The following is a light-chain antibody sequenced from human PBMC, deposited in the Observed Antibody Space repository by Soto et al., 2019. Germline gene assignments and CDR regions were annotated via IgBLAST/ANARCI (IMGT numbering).Light chain of an antibody. V-gene: IGLV2-14*01. J-gene: IGLJ2*01. CDR1: SSDVGGYNY. Sequence: QSALTQPASVSGSLGRPITISCTGTSSDVGGYNYVSWYQQHPGKAPKLMINDVSNRPSGVSNRFSGSKSGNTASLTISGLQAEDEADYYCSSYTSSSTVVFGGGTKLTVL. CDR2: DVS. CDR3: SSYTSSSTVV.